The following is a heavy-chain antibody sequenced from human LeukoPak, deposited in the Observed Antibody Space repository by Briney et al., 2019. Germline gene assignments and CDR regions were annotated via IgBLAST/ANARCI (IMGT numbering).Heavy chain of an antibody. V-gene: IGHV1-18*01. CDR3: ARDPPRIVVVVAATNYYGMDV. D-gene: IGHD2-15*01. CDR1: GYTFTSYG. Sequence: GASVKVSCKASGYTFTSYGISWVRQAPEQGLEWMGWISAYNVNTNYAQKLQGRVTMTTDTSTSTAYMELRSLRSDDTAVYYCARDPPRIVVVVAATNYYGMDVWGQGTTATVSS. J-gene: IGHJ6*02. CDR2: ISAYNVNT.